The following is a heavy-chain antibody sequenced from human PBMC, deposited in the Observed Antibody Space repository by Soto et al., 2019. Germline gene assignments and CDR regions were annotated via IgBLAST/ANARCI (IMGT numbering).Heavy chain of an antibody. J-gene: IGHJ4*02. CDR1: GFTFSSYA. CDR3: ANSDGSGRFDY. Sequence: GGALRLSCSASGFTFSSYAMHWVRQAPGKGLEYVSAISSNGGSTYYADSGKGRFTISRDNSKNTLYLQMSSLRAEDTAVYYCANSDGSGRFDYWGQGTLVTISS. CDR2: ISSNGGST. D-gene: IGHD6-19*01. V-gene: IGHV3-64D*06.